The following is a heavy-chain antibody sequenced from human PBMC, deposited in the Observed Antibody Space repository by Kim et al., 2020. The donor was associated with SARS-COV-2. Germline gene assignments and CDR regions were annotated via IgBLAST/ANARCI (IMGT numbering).Heavy chain of an antibody. V-gene: IGHV4-34*01. CDR1: GGSFSGYY. D-gene: IGHD5-18*01. J-gene: IGHJ4*02. CDR3: ARGRIGDTAMGY. Sequence: SETLSLTCAVYGGSFSGYYWIWIRQPPGKGLEWIGEINHSGSTNYNPSLKSRVTISVDTSKNQFSLKLSSVTAADTAVYYCARGRIGDTAMGYWGQGTLVTVSS. CDR2: INHSGST.